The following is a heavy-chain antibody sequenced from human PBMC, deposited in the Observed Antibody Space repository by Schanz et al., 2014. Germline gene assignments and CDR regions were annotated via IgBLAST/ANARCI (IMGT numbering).Heavy chain of an antibody. D-gene: IGHD1-26*01. CDR2: ISGNGGST. CDR3: ARGARQYSGSYSPSDY. V-gene: IGHV3-23*04. CDR1: GFTFTTNA. J-gene: IGHJ4*02. Sequence: EVQLVESGGGLVQPGGSLRLSCAASGFTFTTNAMSWVRQPPGKGLEWVSAISGNGGSTYFADSVKGRFTISRDNSDNTLFLQMNSLRAEDTAVYYCARGARQYSGSYSPSDYWGQGTLVTVSS.